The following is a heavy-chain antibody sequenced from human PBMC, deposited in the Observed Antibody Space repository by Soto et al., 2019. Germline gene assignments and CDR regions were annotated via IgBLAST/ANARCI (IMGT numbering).Heavy chain of an antibody. V-gene: IGHV4-30-2*01. CDR2: IYHSGST. CDR3: ARAKDYYGSGSYRGVNWFDP. CDR1: GCSISSGGYS. D-gene: IGHD3-10*01. J-gene: IGHJ5*02. Sequence: SETLSLTCAVSGCSISSGGYSWSWIRQPPGKGLEWIGYIYHSGSTYYNPSLKSRVTISVDRSKNQFSLKLSSVTAADTAVYYCARAKDYYGSGSYRGVNWFDPWGQGTLVTVSS.